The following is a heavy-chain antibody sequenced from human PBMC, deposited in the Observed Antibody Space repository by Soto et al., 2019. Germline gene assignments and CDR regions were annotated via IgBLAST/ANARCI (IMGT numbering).Heavy chain of an antibody. CDR3: ERVNHDAYGDYCIDF. V-gene: IGHV3-23*01. J-gene: IGHJ4*02. Sequence: PGGSLRLSCVTSGFTFNSYAMTWVRLAAGKGLEWVSAISGTGGSTTYIGSVKGRFTISRDNSRNTLSLRMNSLRAEDTAVYYCERVNHDAYGDYCIDFWGQGTLVNVSS. CDR2: ISGTGGST. CDR1: GFTFNSYA. D-gene: IGHD4-17*01.